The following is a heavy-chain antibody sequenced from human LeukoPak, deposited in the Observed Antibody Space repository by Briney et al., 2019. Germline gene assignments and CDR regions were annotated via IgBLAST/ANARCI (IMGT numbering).Heavy chain of an antibody. CDR1: GGSISSYY. V-gene: IGHV4-59*01. Sequence: PSETLSLTCTVSGGSISSYYWSWIRQTPGKGLEWIGYIYYSGSTNYNPSLKSRVTISVDTSKNQFSLKLSSVTAADTAVYYCARGTSAWIYFDYWGQGTLVTVSS. CDR2: IYYSGST. CDR3: ARGTSAWIYFDY. D-gene: IGHD1-1*01. J-gene: IGHJ4*02.